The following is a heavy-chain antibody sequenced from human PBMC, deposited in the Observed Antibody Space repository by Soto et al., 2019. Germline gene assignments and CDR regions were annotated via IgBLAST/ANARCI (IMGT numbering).Heavy chain of an antibody. CDR3: GRRWATIGAFDS. V-gene: IGHV3-33*01. D-gene: IGHD1-26*01. CDR2: ISYEGSLK. J-gene: IGHJ5*01. CDR1: GLISGSDSG. Sequence: QVQLVESGGGVVQPGRSLRLSCAASGLISGSDSGMHWVRQAPGKGLEWVAVISYEGSLKYYADAVKGRFTISRDNSKNMVFLQMDSLRAEDTAVYYCGRRWATIGAFDSWGQGTLLTVSP.